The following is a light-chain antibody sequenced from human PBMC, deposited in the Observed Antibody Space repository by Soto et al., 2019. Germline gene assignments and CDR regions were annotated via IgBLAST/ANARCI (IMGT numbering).Light chain of an antibody. Sequence: EIVLTQSPGTLSLSPGERATLSCRASQSVSSSYLAWYQQKPGQAPRLLIYGASSRATGIADRFSGSGSVTDFTLTISRLEPEDFAVYYCQQYGSSPLYTFGQGTKLEIK. CDR1: QSVSSSY. V-gene: IGKV3-20*01. J-gene: IGKJ2*01. CDR3: QQYGSSPLYT. CDR2: GAS.